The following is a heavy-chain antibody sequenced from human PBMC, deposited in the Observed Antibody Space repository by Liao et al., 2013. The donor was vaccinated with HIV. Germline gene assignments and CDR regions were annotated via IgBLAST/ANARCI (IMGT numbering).Heavy chain of an antibody. V-gene: IGHV4-59*01. D-gene: IGHD2-2*01. CDR3: AREPMPFDY. J-gene: IGHJ4*01. Sequence: VQLQESGPGLVTPSETLSLTCSVSGVSISDYFWTWIRQPPGKGLEWIGYISKSGSTMYHPSLKSRVTISMDTSKNLVSLKLLSVTGADTAIYYCAREPMPFDYWGQESWSPSRQ. CDR1: GVSISDYF. CDR2: ISKSGST.